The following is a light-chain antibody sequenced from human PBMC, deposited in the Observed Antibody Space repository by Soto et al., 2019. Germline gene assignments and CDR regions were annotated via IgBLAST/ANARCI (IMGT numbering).Light chain of an antibody. V-gene: IGKV3-20*01. CDR1: QSVTNSY. J-gene: IGKJ4*01. CDR2: GAY. Sequence: EIVLTHSQGTLSLSPCERATLSFSASQSVTNSYLAWYQQKPGQAPRVLIYGAYSRATGIPDRFSGSGSGTDFTLTISRLEPEDFAVYYCQQYDISPLTFGGGTKVDI. CDR3: QQYDISPLT.